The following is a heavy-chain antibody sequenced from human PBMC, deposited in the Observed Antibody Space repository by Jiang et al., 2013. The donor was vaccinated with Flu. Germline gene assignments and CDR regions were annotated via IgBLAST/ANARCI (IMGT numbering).Heavy chain of an antibody. J-gene: IGHJ4*02. V-gene: IGHV4-38-2*01. D-gene: IGHD3-10*01. Sequence: LLKPSETLSLTCGVSGYSIRSGYYWGWIRQPPGKGLEWIGSIYQSGSGYYNPSLKSRVTMSMDTSKNEFSLRLTSVTAADTAVYYCARVVRGVMITHYFDYWGQGTLVTVSS. CDR2: IYQSGSG. CDR1: GYSIRSGYY. CDR3: ARVVRGVMITHYFDY.